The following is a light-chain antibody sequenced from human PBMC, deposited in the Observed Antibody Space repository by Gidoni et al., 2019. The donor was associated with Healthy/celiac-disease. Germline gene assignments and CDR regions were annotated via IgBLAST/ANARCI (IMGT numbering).Light chain of an antibody. CDR1: QSISSY. J-gene: IGKJ2*01. V-gene: IGKV1-39*01. CDR2: AAS. CDR3: QQSYSTPPYT. Sequence: DIQVTQYPSSLSASVGDRVTITCRASQSISSYLNWYQQKPGKAPKLLIYAASSLQSGVPSRFSGSGSGTDFTLTISSLQPEDFATYYCQQSYSTPPYTFGQGTKLEIK.